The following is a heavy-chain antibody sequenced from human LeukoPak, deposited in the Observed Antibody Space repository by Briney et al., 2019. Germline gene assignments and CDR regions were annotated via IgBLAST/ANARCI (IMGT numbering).Heavy chain of an antibody. J-gene: IGHJ4*02. V-gene: IGHV3-21*01. CDR2: ISSSSSYI. D-gene: IGHD3-22*01. Sequence: PGGSLRLSCAASGFTFSSYSMNWVRQAPGKGLEWVSSISSSSSYIYYADSVKGRFTISRDNAKNSLYLQMNSLRAEDTAVYYCARESSGYPYDLDYWGQGTLVTVSS. CDR1: GFTFSSYS. CDR3: ARESSGYPYDLDY.